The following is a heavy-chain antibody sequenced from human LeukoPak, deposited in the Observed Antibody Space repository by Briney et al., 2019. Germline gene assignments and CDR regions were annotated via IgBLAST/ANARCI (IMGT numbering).Heavy chain of an antibody. CDR1: GYTFTDYY. J-gene: IGHJ4*02. Sequence: ASVKVSCKVSGYTFTDYYMHWVQQAPGKGLEWMGLVDPEDGETIYAEKFQGRVTITADTSTDTAYMELSSLRSEDTAVYYCARGSSGYYIWYFEYWGQGTLVTVSS. CDR3: ARGSSGYYIWYFEY. D-gene: IGHD3-3*01. CDR2: VDPEDGET. V-gene: IGHV1-69-2*01.